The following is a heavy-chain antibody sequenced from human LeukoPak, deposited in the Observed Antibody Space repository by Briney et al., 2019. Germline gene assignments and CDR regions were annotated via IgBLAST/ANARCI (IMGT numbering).Heavy chain of an antibody. CDR3: ARGTDSSGWQGVDAFDI. Sequence: YYSGSTNYNPSLKSRVTISVDTSKNQFSLKLSSVTAADTAVYYCARGTDSSGWQGVDAFDIWGQGTMVTVSS. D-gene: IGHD6-19*01. V-gene: IGHV4-59*09. CDR2: YYSGST. J-gene: IGHJ3*02.